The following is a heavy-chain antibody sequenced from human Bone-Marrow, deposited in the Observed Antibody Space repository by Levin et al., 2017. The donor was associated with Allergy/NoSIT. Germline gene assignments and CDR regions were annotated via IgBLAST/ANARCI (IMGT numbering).Heavy chain of an antibody. D-gene: IGHD2-15*01. V-gene: IGHV3-33*05. CDR1: GFTFSAYG. Sequence: GGSLRLSCAASGFTFSAYGMHWVRQAPGRGLEWVAVISYDESHKYYADSVKGRFTISRDNSKNTLYLQMNSLRAEDTTVYYCTRDRGEWCQFYSDYWGQGTLVIVSS. J-gene: IGHJ4*02. CDR3: TRDRGEWCQFYSDY. CDR2: ISYDESHK.